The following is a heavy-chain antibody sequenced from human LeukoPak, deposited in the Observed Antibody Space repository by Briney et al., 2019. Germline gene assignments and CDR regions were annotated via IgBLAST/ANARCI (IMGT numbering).Heavy chain of an antibody. CDR1: GYTFTGYY. J-gene: IGHJ4*02. CDR3: ARVPDYYDSSGSFDY. D-gene: IGHD3-22*01. CDR2: INPNSGGT. Sequence: ASVKVSCKASGYTFTGYYMHWVRQAPGQGLEWMGWINPNSGGTNYAQKFQGRVTMTRDTSISTAYMELSRLRSDDTAVYYCARVPDYYDSSGSFDYWGQGTLVTVSS. V-gene: IGHV1-2*02.